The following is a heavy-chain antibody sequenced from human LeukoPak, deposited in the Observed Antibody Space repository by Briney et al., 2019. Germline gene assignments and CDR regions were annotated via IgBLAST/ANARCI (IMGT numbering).Heavy chain of an antibody. CDR3: ARQTDFFSPDYYYYMDV. Sequence: GESLKISCKGSGYSFTSYWIGWVRQMPGKGLEWMGIIYPGDSDTRYSPSFQGQVTISADKSISTAYLQWSSLKASDTAMYYCARQTDFFSPDYYYYMDVWGKGTTVTVSS. V-gene: IGHV5-51*01. CDR1: GYSFTSYW. D-gene: IGHD3-3*01. CDR2: IYPGDSDT. J-gene: IGHJ6*03.